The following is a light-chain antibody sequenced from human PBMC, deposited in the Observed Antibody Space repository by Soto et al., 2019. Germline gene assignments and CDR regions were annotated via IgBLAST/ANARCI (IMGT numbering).Light chain of an antibody. V-gene: IGKV1-17*03. J-gene: IGKJ1*01. Sequence: DVQMAQSPSAMSASVGDRVTIACRASQDISRFVAWFQHKPGRAPERLIYETSNLQPGVPSRFSGSGSGTEFTLAISGLQPEDFATYYCQQYYTYPWTFGQGTNVEIK. CDR2: ETS. CDR3: QQYYTYPWT. CDR1: QDISRF.